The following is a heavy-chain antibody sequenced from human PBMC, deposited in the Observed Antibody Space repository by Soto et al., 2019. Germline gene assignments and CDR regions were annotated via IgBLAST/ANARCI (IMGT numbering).Heavy chain of an antibody. CDR3: ARDPEHGYCSSTSCYPGRGDDAFDT. V-gene: IGHV3-30*03. J-gene: IGHJ3*02. Sequence: PGGSVRLSCAASGFTFSSYAMHWVRQAPGKGLEWVAAISYDGSNKYYADSVKGRFTISRDNSKNTLYLQMNSLRAEYTAVYYCARDPEHGYCSSTSCYPGRGDDAFDTWGQGTMVTVSS. CDR1: GFTFSSYA. D-gene: IGHD2-2*03. CDR2: ISYDGSNK.